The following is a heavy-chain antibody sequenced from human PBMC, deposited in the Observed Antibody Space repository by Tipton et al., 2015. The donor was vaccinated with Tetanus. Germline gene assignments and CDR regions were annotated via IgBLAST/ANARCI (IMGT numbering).Heavy chain of an antibody. CDR1: GYTFTGYY. CDR2: IDPNSGGT. V-gene: IGHV1-2*02. Sequence: QMQLVQSGAEVKKPGASVQVSCQASGYTFTGYYIYWVRQAHGQRLEWMGWIDPNSGGTVYAQKFQGRVTMTRDTSISTAYMELGSLRSDDTAVYYCARDRGDYIYYGMDVWGPGTTVTVS. D-gene: IGHD3-22*01. J-gene: IGHJ6*02. CDR3: ARDRGDYIYYGMDV.